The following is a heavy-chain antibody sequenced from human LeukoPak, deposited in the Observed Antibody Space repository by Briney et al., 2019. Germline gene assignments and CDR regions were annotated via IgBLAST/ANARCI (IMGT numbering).Heavy chain of an antibody. CDR3: ARSRVVRGVIGWFDP. CDR2: INPSGGST. Sequence: GASVKVSCKASGYTFTSYYMHGVRQAPGQGLEWMGIINPSGGSTSYAQKFQGRVTMTRDTSTSTVYMELSSLRSEDTAVYYCARSRVVRGVIGWFDPWGQGTLVTVSS. D-gene: IGHD3-10*01. J-gene: IGHJ5*02. CDR1: GYTFTSYY. V-gene: IGHV1-46*01.